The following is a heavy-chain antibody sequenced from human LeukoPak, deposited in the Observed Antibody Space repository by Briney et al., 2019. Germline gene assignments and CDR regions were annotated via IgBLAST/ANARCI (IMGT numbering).Heavy chain of an antibody. V-gene: IGHV3-30*04. Sequence: GGSLRLSCAASGFTFSSYAMHWVRQAPGKGLEWVAFISYDENNKYYADSVKGRFTISRDNSKSTLFLQMNSLRPEDTAVYYCAKSHYYDSSGYDDAFDIWGQGIMVTVSS. J-gene: IGHJ3*02. CDR2: ISYDENNK. CDR3: AKSHYYDSSGYDDAFDI. D-gene: IGHD3-22*01. CDR1: GFTFSSYA.